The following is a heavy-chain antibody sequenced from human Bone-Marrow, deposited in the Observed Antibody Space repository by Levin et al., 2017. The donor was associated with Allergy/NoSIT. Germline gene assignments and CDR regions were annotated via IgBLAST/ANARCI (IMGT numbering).Heavy chain of an antibody. CDR3: AKDGSPAVAGYLDY. CDR1: GFAFSTYV. V-gene: IGHV3-30-3*01. Sequence: PGGSLRLSCAASGFAFSTYVMHWVRQSPGKGLEWVAVISFDGSNQYYADSVKGRFTISRDNAKNTLDLQMNSLRVDDTAVYYCAKDGSPAVAGYLDYWGQGALVTVSS. CDR2: ISFDGSNQ. J-gene: IGHJ4*02. D-gene: IGHD6-19*01.